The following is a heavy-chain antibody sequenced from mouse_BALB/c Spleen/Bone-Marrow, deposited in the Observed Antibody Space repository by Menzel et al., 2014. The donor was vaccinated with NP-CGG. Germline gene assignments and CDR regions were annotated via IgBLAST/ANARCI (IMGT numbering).Heavy chain of an antibody. CDR2: IRNKANGYTT. D-gene: IGHD2-14*01. V-gene: IGHV7-3*02. J-gene: IGHJ3*01. CDR3: ARDRRYDRAGFAY. Sequence: VKLVESGGGLVQPGGSLRLSCATSGLTFTDYYMSWVRQPPGKALEWLGFIRNKANGYTTEYSASVKGRFTISRDNSQSILYLQMNTLRAEDSAADYSARDRRYDRAGFAYGGRGTLVTVAA. CDR1: GLTFTDYY.